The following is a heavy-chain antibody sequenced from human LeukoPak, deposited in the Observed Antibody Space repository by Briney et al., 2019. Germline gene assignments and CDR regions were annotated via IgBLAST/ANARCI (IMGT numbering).Heavy chain of an antibody. J-gene: IGHJ1*01. V-gene: IGHV3-11*04. CDR1: GFTFSDYY. CDR2: ISSSGSTI. Sequence: GGSLRLSCAASGFTFSDYYMSWIRQAPGKGLEWVSYISSSGSTIYYADSVKGRFTISRDNAKNSLYLQMNSLRAEDTAVYYCARRLLGYCSGGSCYSGYFQHWGQGTLVTVSS. CDR3: ARRLLGYCSGGSCYSGYFQH. D-gene: IGHD2-15*01.